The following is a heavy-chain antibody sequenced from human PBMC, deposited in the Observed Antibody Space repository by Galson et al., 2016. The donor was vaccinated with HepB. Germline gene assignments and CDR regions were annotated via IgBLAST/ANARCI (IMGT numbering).Heavy chain of an antibody. CDR3: VQGSTAPAV. CDR1: GFTFNNYG. CDR2: ISRSGDGR. Sequence: SLRLSCAASGFTFNNYGMTWVRQAPGKGLEVVSSISRSGDGRDYADSVKGRFTISRDNSKNTLCLQMNSLRAEDTAVYYCVQGSTAPAVWGKGTTVTVSS. J-gene: IGHJ6*04. V-gene: IGHV3-23*01. D-gene: IGHD1-26*01.